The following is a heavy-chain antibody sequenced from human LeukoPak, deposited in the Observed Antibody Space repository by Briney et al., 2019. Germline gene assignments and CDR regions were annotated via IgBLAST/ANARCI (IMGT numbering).Heavy chain of an antibody. D-gene: IGHD2-21*02. CDR1: GYTFTGYY. CDR3: ARVAAYCGGDCYVGAFDI. CDR2: INPNSGGT. J-gene: IGHJ3*02. Sequence: ASVKVSCKASGYTFTGYYMHWVRQAPGQGLEWMGWINPNSGGTNYAQKFQGRVTVTRDTSISTAYMELSRLRSDDTAVYYCARVAAYCGGDCYVGAFDIWGQGTMVTVSS. V-gene: IGHV1-2*02.